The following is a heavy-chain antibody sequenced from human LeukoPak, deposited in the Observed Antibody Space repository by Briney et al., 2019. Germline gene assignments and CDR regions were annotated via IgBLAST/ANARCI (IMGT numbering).Heavy chain of an antibody. D-gene: IGHD2-15*01. V-gene: IGHV3-53*01. CDR2: IYSGGST. J-gene: IGHJ4*02. Sequence: GGSLRLSCAASGFTVSSNYMSWVRQAPGKGLEFVSIIYSGGSTYYADSLKGRFTISRDSSKNTLYLQMNSLRVEDTAVYYCARHRRYCSGDTCYSGHDYWGQGTLVIVSS. CDR1: GFTVSSNY. CDR3: ARHRRYCSGDTCYSGHDY.